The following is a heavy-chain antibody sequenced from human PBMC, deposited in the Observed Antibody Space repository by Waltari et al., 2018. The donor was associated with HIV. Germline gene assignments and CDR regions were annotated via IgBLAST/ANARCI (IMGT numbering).Heavy chain of an antibody. J-gene: IGHJ4*02. V-gene: IGHV4-39*01. CDR3: ARSQGGDRAYYYDSSGYSHFDY. CDR1: GGSISSSSYY. D-gene: IGHD3-22*01. Sequence: QLQLQESGPGLVKPSETLSLTCTVSGGSISSSSYYWGWIRQPPGKGREWIGSIYYSGSTYYNPSLKSRVTISVDTSKNQFSLKLSSVTAADTAVYYCARSQGGDRAYYYDSSGYSHFDYWGQGTLVTVSS. CDR2: IYYSGST.